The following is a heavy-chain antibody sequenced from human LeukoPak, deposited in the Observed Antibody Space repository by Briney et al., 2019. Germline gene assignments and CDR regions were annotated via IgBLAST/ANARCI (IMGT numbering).Heavy chain of an antibody. Sequence: GESLKISCKGSGYSFTSYWIGWVRQMPGKGLEWMGIIYPGDSDTRYSPSFQGQVTISADKSISTAYLQWSSLKASDTAMYYCAMPTMVRGVRGAFDFWGQGTMVTVSS. V-gene: IGHV5-51*01. CDR2: IYPGDSDT. D-gene: IGHD3-10*01. J-gene: IGHJ3*01. CDR3: AMPTMVRGVRGAFDF. CDR1: GYSFTSYW.